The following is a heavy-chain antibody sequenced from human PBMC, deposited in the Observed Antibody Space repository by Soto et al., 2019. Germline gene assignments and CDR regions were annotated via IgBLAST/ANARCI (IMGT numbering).Heavy chain of an antibody. Sequence: EVQLLESGGGFVQPGGSLRLSCAASGFTFSNYDMSWVRQAPGKGLEWVSAISGSGRSTYYAASVKGRFTITRDNYMNWLYLEKNSLSAEDTAVYYCATGGGYCSSSRCYAGFDSWGQGTLVTVSS. D-gene: IGHD2-2*01. CDR1: GFTFSNYD. CDR2: ISGSGRST. V-gene: IGHV3-23*01. CDR3: ATGGGYCSSSRCYAGFDS. J-gene: IGHJ4*02.